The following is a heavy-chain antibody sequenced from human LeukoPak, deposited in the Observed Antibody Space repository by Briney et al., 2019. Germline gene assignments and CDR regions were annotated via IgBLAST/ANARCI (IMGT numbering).Heavy chain of an antibody. CDR2: ISYDGTNK. CDR3: AREGEHDNGDLDY. J-gene: IGHJ4*02. Sequence: GGSLRLSCAASGFTFSSYVMHWVRQAPGKGLEWVAAISYDGTNKNYADSVKGRFTISRDNAKNSLYLQMNSLRAEDTAVYYCAREGEHDNGDLDYWGQGTLVTVSS. CDR1: GFTFSSYV. V-gene: IGHV3-30*03. D-gene: IGHD4-17*01.